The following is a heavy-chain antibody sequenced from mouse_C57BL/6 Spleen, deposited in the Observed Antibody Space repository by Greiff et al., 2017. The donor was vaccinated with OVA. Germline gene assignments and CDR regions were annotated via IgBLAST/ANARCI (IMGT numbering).Heavy chain of an antibody. D-gene: IGHD2-1*01. CDR1: GFTFSDYY. J-gene: IGHJ4*01. V-gene: IGHV5-16*01. CDR3: ARAYGNYGYYAMDY. CDR2: INYDGSST. Sequence: VQLKESEGGLVQPGSSMKLSCTASGFTFSDYYMAWVRQVPEKGLEWVANINYDGSSTYYLDSLKSRFIISRDNAKNILYLQMSSLKSEDTATYYCARAYGNYGYYAMDYWGQGTSVTVSS.